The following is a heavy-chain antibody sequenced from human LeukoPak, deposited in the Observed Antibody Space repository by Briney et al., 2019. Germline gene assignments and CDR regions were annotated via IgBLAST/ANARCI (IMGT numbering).Heavy chain of an antibody. V-gene: IGHV1-2*02. J-gene: IGHJ4*02. D-gene: IGHD3-22*01. CDR2: INPNSGGT. CDR1: GYTFTGYY. CDR3: ARDSGYYYDSSGYYRKGPFDY. Sequence: ASVKVSCKASGYTFTGYYMHWVRQAPGQGLEWMGWINPNSGGTNYAQKFQGRVTMTRDTSISTAYMELSRLRSDDTAVYYCARDSGYYYDSSGYYRKGPFDYSLPGTLVTVSS.